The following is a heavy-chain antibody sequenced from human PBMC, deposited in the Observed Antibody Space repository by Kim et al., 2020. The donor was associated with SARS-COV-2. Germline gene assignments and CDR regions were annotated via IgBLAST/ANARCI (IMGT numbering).Heavy chain of an antibody. V-gene: IGHV3-23*01. D-gene: IGHD5-18*01. J-gene: IGHJ4*02. CDR3: AKSMGGFTYGKFDY. CDR2: ISSSGGTT. Sequence: GGSLRLSCAASGFTFSSYAMNWVRQAPGKGLEWVSSISSSGGTTYFADSVKGRFTISRDNSKNTLYLQMSSLRAEDTGVYYCAKSMGGFTYGKFDYWGQG. CDR1: GFTFSSYA.